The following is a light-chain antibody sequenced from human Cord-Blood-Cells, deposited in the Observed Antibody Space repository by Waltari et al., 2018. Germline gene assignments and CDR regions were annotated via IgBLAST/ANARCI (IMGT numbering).Light chain of an antibody. CDR2: VKN. CDR3: NSRDSSGNHVV. Sequence: SSDLTQAPAVAVALVQTVRITCPGHSLRRNYASGYPQKPGQAPVLVIYVKNNRPSGIPDRFSGSSSGNTASLTITGAQTEDEADYYCNSRDSSGNHVVFGGGTKLTVL. V-gene: IGLV3-19*01. J-gene: IGLJ2*01. CDR1: SLRRNY.